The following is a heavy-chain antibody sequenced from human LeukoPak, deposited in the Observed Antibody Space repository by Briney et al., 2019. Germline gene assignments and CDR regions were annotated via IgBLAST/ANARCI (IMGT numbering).Heavy chain of an antibody. Sequence: ASVKVSCKASGYTFTSYGISWVRQAPGQGLEWMGWISAYNGNTNYAQKLQGRVTMTTDTSTGTAYMELRSLRSDDTAVYYCAREKSGYSSGWYYFYWGQGTLVTVSS. V-gene: IGHV1-18*01. CDR2: ISAYNGNT. CDR1: GYTFTSYG. J-gene: IGHJ4*02. CDR3: AREKSGYSSGWYYFY. D-gene: IGHD6-19*01.